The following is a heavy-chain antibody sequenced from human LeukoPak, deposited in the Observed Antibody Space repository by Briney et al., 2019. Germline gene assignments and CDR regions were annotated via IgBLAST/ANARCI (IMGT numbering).Heavy chain of an antibody. V-gene: IGHV4-59*01. Sequence: PSETLSLTCSVSDDSITMYYWTWIRQPPGKGLEWIGYVDHTGSTNFNPSLNGRVSIPRDTTKNLFSLRLRSVTAADTAVYFCARGRVSSSTWYSTYYYYFYMDVWGKGTTVTVSS. CDR3: ARGRVSSSTWYSTYYYYFYMDV. CDR2: VDHTGST. J-gene: IGHJ6*03. D-gene: IGHD1-1*01. CDR1: DDSITMYY.